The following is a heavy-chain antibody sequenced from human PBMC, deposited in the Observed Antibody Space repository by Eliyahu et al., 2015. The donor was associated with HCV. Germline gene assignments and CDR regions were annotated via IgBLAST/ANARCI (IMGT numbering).Heavy chain of an antibody. V-gene: IGHV4-31*03. D-gene: IGHD2-8*02. CDR2: IYSSGST. J-gene: IGHJ1*01. CDR3: ARGFYCTGGVCGPGYFQH. Sequence: QVQLQESGPGLVKPSQTLSLTCHVXGGSISSGGXYWSWIRQXPGKGLEWIGYIYSSGSTYYNPSLKSRVTISVDTSKNQFSLKLSSVTAADTAVYYCARGFYCTGGVCGPGYFQHWGQGTLVTVSS. CDR1: GGSISSGGXY.